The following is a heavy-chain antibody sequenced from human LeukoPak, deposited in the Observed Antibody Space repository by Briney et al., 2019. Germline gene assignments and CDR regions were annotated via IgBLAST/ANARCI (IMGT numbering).Heavy chain of an antibody. CDR3: AKDGSITGEYYFDY. J-gene: IGHJ4*02. D-gene: IGHD3-10*01. CDR2: ISGSGGST. V-gene: IGHV3-23*01. CDR1: GFTFSSYG. Sequence: GGSLRLSCAASGFTFSSYGMSWVRQAPGKGLEWVSAISGSGGSTYYADSVKGRFTISRDNSKNTLYLQMNSLRAEDTAVYYCAKDGSITGEYYFDYWGQGTLVTVSS.